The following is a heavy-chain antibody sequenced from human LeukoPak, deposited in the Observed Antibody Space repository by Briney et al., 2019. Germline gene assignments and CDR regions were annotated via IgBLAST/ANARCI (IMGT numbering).Heavy chain of an antibody. D-gene: IGHD3-22*01. CDR3: AKGTMIVVEAFDY. Sequence: PGGSLRLSCAASGFTFSSYGMSWVRQAPGKGLERVSAISGSGGSTYYADSVKGRFTISRDNSKNTLYLQMNSLRAEDTAVYYCAKGTMIVVEAFDYWGQGTLVTVSS. CDR2: ISGSGGST. V-gene: IGHV3-23*01. J-gene: IGHJ4*02. CDR1: GFTFSSYG.